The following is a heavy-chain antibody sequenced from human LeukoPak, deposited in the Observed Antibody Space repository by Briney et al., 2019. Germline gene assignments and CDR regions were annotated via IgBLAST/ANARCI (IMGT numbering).Heavy chain of an antibody. CDR3: AKGLRYFDYYFDY. CDR2: ISGSGGST. CDR1: GFTFSSYA. J-gene: IGHJ4*02. D-gene: IGHD3-9*01. Sequence: GGSLRLSCAASGFTFSSYAMSWVHQAPGKGLEWVSAISGSGGSTYYADSVKGRFTISRDNSKNTLYLQMNSLRAEDTAVYYCAKGLRYFDYYFDYWGQGTLVTVSS. V-gene: IGHV3-23*01.